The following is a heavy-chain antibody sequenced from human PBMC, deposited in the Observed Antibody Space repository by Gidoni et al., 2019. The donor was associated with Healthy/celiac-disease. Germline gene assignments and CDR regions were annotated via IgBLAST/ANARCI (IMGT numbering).Heavy chain of an antibody. J-gene: IGHJ4*02. V-gene: IGHV1-2*07. CDR1: GYTFTGSY. CDR2: IDPNSGGT. D-gene: IGHD6-13*01. CDR3: ARLGSSSWNEPFDY. Sequence: QVQLVQSGAEVKEPGASMKVSCKTFGYTFTGSYMHWVRQAPGQGLEWMGWIDPNSGGTIYAHKFLGRVTMTRDTSINTAYMELSRLRPDDTAVYYCARLGSSSWNEPFDYWGQGTLVTVSS.